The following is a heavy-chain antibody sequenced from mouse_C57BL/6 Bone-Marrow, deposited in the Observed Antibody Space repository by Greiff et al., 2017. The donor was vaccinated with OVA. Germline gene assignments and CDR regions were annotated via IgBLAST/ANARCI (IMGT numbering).Heavy chain of an antibody. Sequence: DVKLVESGGGLVQPGGSLKLSCAASGFTFSDYYMYWVRQTPEKRLEWVAYISNGGGSTYYPDTVKGRFPISRDNAKNTLYLQMSRLKSEDTAMYYCARRGTTVVPCAMDYWGQGTSVTVSS. CDR3: ARRGTTVVPCAMDY. D-gene: IGHD1-1*01. J-gene: IGHJ4*01. V-gene: IGHV5-12*01. CDR1: GFTFSDYY. CDR2: ISNGGGST.